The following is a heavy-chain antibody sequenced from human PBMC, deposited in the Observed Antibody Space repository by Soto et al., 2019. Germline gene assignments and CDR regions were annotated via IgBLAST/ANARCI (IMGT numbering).Heavy chain of an antibody. V-gene: IGHV4-4*07. CDR1: VASISNAY. D-gene: IGHD5-12*01. Sequence: SATLSLPCTVSVASISNAYWSWLRQAAGKRLEWIGRIHSSGTFNYNPSLKSRVSISRDTSKNQISLKLSSVTAADTAVYYCARDNIVSKGYGMDVWGQGTTVTVSS. CDR3: ARDNIVSKGYGMDV. J-gene: IGHJ6*02. CDR2: IHSSGTF.